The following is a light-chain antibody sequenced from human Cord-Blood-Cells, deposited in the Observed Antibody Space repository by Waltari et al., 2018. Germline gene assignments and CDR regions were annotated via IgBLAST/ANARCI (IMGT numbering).Light chain of an antibody. CDR3: AAWDDSLSGYV. V-gene: IGLV1-47*01. CDR2: RNK. CDR1: SSNIGSNY. J-gene: IGLJ1*01. Sequence: QSVLTQPPSASGTPGQRVTISCSGSSSNIGSNYVYWYQQLPGTAPKLLSYRNKQRPSGVPDRLSGSKSGTSASLAISGLRSEDEADYYCAAWDDSLSGYVFGTGTKVTVL.